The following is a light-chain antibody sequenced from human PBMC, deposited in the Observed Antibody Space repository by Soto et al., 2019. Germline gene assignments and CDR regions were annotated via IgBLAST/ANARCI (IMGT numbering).Light chain of an antibody. J-gene: IGKJ1*01. CDR3: QQYNSYWT. V-gene: IGKV1-5*03. Sequence: DIQMTQSPCALSASVGDRVTITCRASQSISSWLAWYQQKPGKAPKLLIYKASTLESGVPSRFSGSGSGKEFTLTISSLQPDDFATYYCQQYNSYWTFGQGTKVDIK. CDR2: KAS. CDR1: QSISSW.